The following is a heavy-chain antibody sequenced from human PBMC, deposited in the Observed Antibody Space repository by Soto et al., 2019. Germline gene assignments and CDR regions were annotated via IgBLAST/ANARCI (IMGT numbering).Heavy chain of an antibody. V-gene: IGHV2-5*02. CDR3: ALKEKGSWVNFDF. J-gene: IGHJ4*02. Sequence: QITLKESGPTLVKPTQTLTLTCTFSGISFDIGGVGVGWIRQPPGKALEWLGIVYWDDDKYYSPSLKSRLTITKDTSNNQVVLTMTHMDPVDTATYYCALKEKGSWVNFDFWGQGTLVTVSS. CDR2: VYWDDDK. D-gene: IGHD6-13*01. CDR1: GISFDIGGVG.